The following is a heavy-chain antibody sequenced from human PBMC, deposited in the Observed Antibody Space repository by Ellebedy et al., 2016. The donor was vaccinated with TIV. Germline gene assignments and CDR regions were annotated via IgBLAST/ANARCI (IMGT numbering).Heavy chain of an antibody. Sequence: PGGSLRLSCAASGFTFSLNWMYWVRQAPGKGLEWVANIKEDGSEEYYADSVKGRFTISRDNAKNSLYLQMNSLRAEDTAVYYCVRDLHWSYFDWGQGTLVTVSS. D-gene: IGHD1-26*01. CDR2: IKEDGSEE. CDR3: VRDLHWSYFD. CDR1: GFTFSLNW. V-gene: IGHV3-7*03. J-gene: IGHJ4*02.